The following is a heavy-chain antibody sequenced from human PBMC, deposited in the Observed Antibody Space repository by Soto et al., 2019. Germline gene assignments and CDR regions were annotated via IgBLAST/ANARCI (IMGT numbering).Heavy chain of an antibody. V-gene: IGHV4-59*01. J-gene: IGHJ4*02. CDR3: ARDRGRTAALDY. D-gene: IGHD6-13*01. CDR1: GGSISGYY. Sequence: QVQLRESGPGLVRPSETLSLTCTVSGGSISGYYWSWIRQPPGKGLEWIGYIYYNGKTNYNPSLKSRVTILGDTSKNQFSLKLSSVTAADTAVYYCARDRGRTAALDYWGQGNLVTVSS. CDR2: IYYNGKT.